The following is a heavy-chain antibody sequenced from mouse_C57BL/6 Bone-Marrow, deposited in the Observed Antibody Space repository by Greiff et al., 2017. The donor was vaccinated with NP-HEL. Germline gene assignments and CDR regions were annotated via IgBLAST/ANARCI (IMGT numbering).Heavy chain of an antibody. Sequence: VQLQQSGAELVRPGASVKLSCKASGYTFTDYYINWVKQRPGQGLEWIARIYPGSGNTYYNEKFKGKATLTAEKSSSTAYMQRSSLTSEDSAVYFCATDSSGWDYWGQGTTLTVSS. V-gene: IGHV1-76*01. J-gene: IGHJ2*01. D-gene: IGHD3-2*02. CDR3: ATDSSGWDY. CDR1: GYTFTDYY. CDR2: IYPGSGNT.